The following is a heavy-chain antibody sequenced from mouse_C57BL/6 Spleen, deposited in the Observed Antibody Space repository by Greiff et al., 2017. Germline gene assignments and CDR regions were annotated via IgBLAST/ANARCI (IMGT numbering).Heavy chain of an antibody. J-gene: IGHJ1*03. D-gene: IGHD2-4*01. CDR3: VRHGNYDCDDWYFDV. Sequence: EVQLVESGGGLVQPKGSLKLSCAASGFSFNTYAMNWVRQAPGKGLEWVARIRSKSNNYATYYADSVKDRFTISRDDSESMLYLQLNNLKTEDTAMYYCVRHGNYDCDDWYFDVWGTGTTVTVSS. CDR1: GFSFNTYA. V-gene: IGHV10-1*01. CDR2: IRSKSNNYAT.